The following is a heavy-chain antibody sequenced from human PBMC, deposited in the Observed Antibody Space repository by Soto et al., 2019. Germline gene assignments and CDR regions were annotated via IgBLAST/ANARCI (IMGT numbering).Heavy chain of an antibody. CDR1: GFTFSSYG. V-gene: IGHV3-33*01. J-gene: IGHJ6*03. D-gene: IGHD6-19*01. CDR3: ARDQGDDHQWPPPIQYYMDV. Sequence: QVQLVASGGGVVQPGRSLRLSCAASGFTFSSYGMHWVRQTPGKGLEWVAVIWFDGSNKYYADSVKGRFTISRDNSKDTLMQQMNSLRAEDTAMYYGARDQGDDHQWPPPIQYYMDVWGEGTTVTVSS. CDR2: IWFDGSNK.